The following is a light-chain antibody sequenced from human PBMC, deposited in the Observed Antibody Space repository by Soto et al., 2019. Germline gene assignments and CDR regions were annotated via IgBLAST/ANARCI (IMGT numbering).Light chain of an antibody. CDR1: RSDIGGYNY. CDR2: DVS. Sequence: QSALTQPASVSGSPGQSITISCTGTRSDIGGYNYVSWYQQLPGKVPKLIIYDVSNRPSGVSDRFSGSKSGNEASLTISGLQAEDEADYYCSSYTSTSNLYVFGTGTKVTVL. CDR3: SSYTSTSNLYV. J-gene: IGLJ1*01. V-gene: IGLV2-14*03.